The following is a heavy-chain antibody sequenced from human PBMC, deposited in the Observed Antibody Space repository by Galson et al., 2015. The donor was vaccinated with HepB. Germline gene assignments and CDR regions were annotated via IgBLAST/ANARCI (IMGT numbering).Heavy chain of an antibody. J-gene: IGHJ3*02. D-gene: IGHD6-13*01. Sequence: SVKVSCKASGYSFKNYAITWVRQAPGQGLQWMGWISGYNGRAMYAQEFQDRVTLTIDTSTTTASMEVNRLTSDDTAMYYCARDLAAETTDAFDIWGQGTMVTVSS. V-gene: IGHV1-18*01. CDR2: ISGYNGRA. CDR3: ARDLAAETTDAFDI. CDR1: GYSFKNYA.